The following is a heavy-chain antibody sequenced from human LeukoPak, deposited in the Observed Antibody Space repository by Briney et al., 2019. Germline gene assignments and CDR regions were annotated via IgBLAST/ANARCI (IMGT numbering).Heavy chain of an antibody. J-gene: IGHJ4*02. CDR3: AKEKASLGLDS. CDR1: GFTFSNYW. D-gene: IGHD1-26*01. V-gene: IGHV3-7*01. Sequence: GASLRLSCSASGFTFSNYWMTWVRQSPGKGLEWVAIIKHDGSDKYCVDSVKGRFTISRDNAKNSLFLQMSSLRAEDTALYYCAKEKASLGLDSWGQGTLVTVSS. CDR2: IKHDGSDK.